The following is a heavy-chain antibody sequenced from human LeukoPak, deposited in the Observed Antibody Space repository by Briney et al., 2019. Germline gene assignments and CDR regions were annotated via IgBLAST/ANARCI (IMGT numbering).Heavy chain of an antibody. V-gene: IGHV1-69*05. CDR1: GGTFSSYA. Sequence: GASVKVSCKASGGTFSSYAISWVRQAPGQGLEWMGRIIPIFGTANYAQKFQGRVTITTGESTSTAYMELSSLRSEDTAVYYCAAQRGASLHDFWSTRLFDPWGQGTLVTVSS. D-gene: IGHD3-3*01. CDR2: IIPIFGTA. CDR3: AAQRGASLHDFWSTRLFDP. J-gene: IGHJ5*02.